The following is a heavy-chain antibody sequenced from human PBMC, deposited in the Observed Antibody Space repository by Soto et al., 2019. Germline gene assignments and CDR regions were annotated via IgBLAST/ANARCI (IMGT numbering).Heavy chain of an antibody. CDR1: GGSISSGGYY. Sequence: PSETLSLTCTVSGGSISSGGYYWSWIRQHPGKGLEWIGYIYYSGSTYYNPSLKSRVTISVDTSKNQFSLKLSSVTAADTAVYYCARNWGGIVVVPAAMWRGRDYYYMDVWGKGTTVTVSS. V-gene: IGHV4-31*03. J-gene: IGHJ6*03. D-gene: IGHD2-2*01. CDR2: IYYSGST. CDR3: ARNWGGIVVVPAAMWRGRDYYYMDV.